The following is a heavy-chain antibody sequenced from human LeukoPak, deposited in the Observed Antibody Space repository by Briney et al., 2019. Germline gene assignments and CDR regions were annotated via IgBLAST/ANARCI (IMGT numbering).Heavy chain of an antibody. CDR3: TTALVVPAAMQDYYGMDV. Sequence: PGRSLRLSCAASGFTFSSYAMSWVRQAPGKGLEWVSAISGSGGSTYYADSVKGRFTISRDNSKNTLYLQMNSLKTEDTAVYYCTTALVVPAAMQDYYGMDVWGQGTTVTVSS. J-gene: IGHJ6*02. V-gene: IGHV3-23*01. D-gene: IGHD2-2*01. CDR1: GFTFSSYA. CDR2: ISGSGGST.